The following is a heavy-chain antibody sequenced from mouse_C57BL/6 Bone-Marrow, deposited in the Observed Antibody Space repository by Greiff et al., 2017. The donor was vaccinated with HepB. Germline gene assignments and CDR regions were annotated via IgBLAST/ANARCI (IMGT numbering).Heavy chain of an antibody. CDR1: GVTFSSYG. D-gene: IGHD3-3*01. CDR2: ISSGGSYT. CDR3: ARQGLLFAY. Sequence: EVMLVESGGDLVKPGGSLKLSCAASGVTFSSYGMSWVRQTPDKRLEWVATISSGGSYTYYPDSVKGRFTISRDNAKNTPYLQMSSLKSEDTAMYYCARQGLLFAYWGQGTLVTVSA. V-gene: IGHV5-6*01. J-gene: IGHJ3*01.